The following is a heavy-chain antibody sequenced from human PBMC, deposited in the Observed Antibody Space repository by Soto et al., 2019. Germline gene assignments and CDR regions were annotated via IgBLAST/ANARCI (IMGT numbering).Heavy chain of an antibody. Sequence: GGSLRLSCAASGFTVSSNYMSWVRQAPGKGLEWVSVIYSGGSTYYADSVEGRFTISRDNSKNTLYLQMNSLRAEDTAVYYCARGKLRYFDWLDAFDIWGQGTMVTVSS. D-gene: IGHD3-9*01. CDR1: GFTVSSNY. CDR3: ARGKLRYFDWLDAFDI. CDR2: IYSGGST. V-gene: IGHV3-53*01. J-gene: IGHJ3*02.